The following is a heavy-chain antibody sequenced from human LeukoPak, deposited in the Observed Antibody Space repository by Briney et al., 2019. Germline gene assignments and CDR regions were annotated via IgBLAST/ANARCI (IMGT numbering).Heavy chain of an antibody. CDR1: GFTFSTYA. CDR3: AHNRSAWSFYS. J-gene: IGHJ4*02. V-gene: IGHV3-23*01. CDR2: ISGSGGGT. D-gene: IGHD6-19*01. Sequence: GGSLRLSCAASGFTFSTYAMSSVRQAPGKGVEWVSAISGSGGGTYYADSVKGRFTISRDNSKNTVFLQRNSLRAEDTAVYYCAHNRSAWSFYSWGQGTLVTVSS.